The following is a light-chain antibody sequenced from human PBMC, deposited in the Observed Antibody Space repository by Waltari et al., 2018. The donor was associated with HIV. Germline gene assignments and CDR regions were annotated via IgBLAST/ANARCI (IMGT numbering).Light chain of an antibody. Sequence: QSVLTQPPSVSAAPGQKVTISCSGSSSHIGNTFVSSYQQLPGTAPQLLIYENKNRPSGIPDRFSGSKSGTSATLGITGLQTGDGADYYCGTWDSSLSAVVFGGGTKLTVL. CDR3: GTWDSSLSAVV. CDR2: ENK. V-gene: IGLV1-51*02. CDR1: SSHIGNTF. J-gene: IGLJ3*02.